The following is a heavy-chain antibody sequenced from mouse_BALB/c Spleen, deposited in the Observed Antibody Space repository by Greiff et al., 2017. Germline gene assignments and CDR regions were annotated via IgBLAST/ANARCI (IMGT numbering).Heavy chain of an antibody. V-gene: IGHV14-1*02. J-gene: IGHJ2*01. CDR2: IDPENGNT. CDR3: ASYYGNYIDD. CDR1: GFNIKDYY. D-gene: IGHD2-1*01. Sequence: VQLKESGAELVRPGALVKLSCKASGFNIKDYYMHWVKQRPEQGLEWIGWIDPENGNTIYDPKFQGKASITADTSSNTAYLQLSSLTSEDTAVYYCASYYGNYIDDWGQGTTLTVSS.